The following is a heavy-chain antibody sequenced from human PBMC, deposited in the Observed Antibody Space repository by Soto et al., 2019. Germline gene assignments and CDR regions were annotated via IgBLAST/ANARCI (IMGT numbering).Heavy chain of an antibody. D-gene: IGHD1-1*01. CDR1: GGSISSYY. Sequence: SETLSLTCTVSGGSISSYYWSWIRQPPGKGLEWIGYIYYSGSTNYNPSLKSRVTISVDTSKNQFSLKLSSMTAADTAVYYCARDRLSGFDYWGQGTLVTVSS. J-gene: IGHJ4*02. CDR2: IYYSGST. V-gene: IGHV4-59*01. CDR3: ARDRLSGFDY.